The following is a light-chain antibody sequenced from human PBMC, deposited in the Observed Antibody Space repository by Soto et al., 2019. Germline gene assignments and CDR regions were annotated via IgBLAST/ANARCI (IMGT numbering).Light chain of an antibody. V-gene: IGLV2-8*01. CDR2: EVS. CDR3: SSYAGGIVV. CDR1: SSDVGGYNY. J-gene: IGLJ2*01. Sequence: QSALTQPPSASGSPGQSVTISCTGTSSDVGGYNYVSWYQQHPGKAPKLMIYEVSKRPSGVPDRFSGSKSGNTASLTVSGLQAEDEADYYCSSYAGGIVVFGGGTQLTVL.